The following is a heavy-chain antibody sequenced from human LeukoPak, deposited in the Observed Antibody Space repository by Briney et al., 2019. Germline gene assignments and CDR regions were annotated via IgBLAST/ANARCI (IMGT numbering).Heavy chain of an antibody. Sequence: GASVKVSCKASGYTFTSYYMHWVRQAPGQGLEWMGIINPSGGSTSYAQKFQGRVTMTRDTSTSTVYLELSSLRSEDTAVYYCARDRDYGGKVYAFDIWGQGTMVTVSS. J-gene: IGHJ3*02. CDR1: GYTFTSYY. CDR3: ARDRDYGGKVYAFDI. CDR2: INPSGGST. D-gene: IGHD4-23*01. V-gene: IGHV1-46*01.